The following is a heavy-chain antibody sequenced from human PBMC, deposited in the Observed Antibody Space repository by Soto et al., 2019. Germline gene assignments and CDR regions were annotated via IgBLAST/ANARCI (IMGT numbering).Heavy chain of an antibody. D-gene: IGHD1-1*01. CDR1: GDSVSSNSAA. V-gene: IGHV6-1*01. J-gene: IGHJ6*03. CDR3: ARDAAGTIHNIRYYYYYYYMDV. Sequence: SQTLSLTCAISGDSVSSNSAAWNWIRQSPSRGLEWLGRTYYRSKWYNDYAVSVKSRITINPDTSKNQFSLQLNSVTPEDTAVYYCARDAAGTIHNIRYYYYYYYMDVWGKGTTVTVSS. CDR2: TYYRSKWYN.